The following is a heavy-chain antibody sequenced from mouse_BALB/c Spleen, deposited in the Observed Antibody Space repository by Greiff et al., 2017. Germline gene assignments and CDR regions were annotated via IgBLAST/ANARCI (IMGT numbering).Heavy chain of an antibody. Sequence: EVQLVESGGDLVKPGGSLKLSCAASGFTFSSYGMSWVRQTPDKRLEWVATISSGGSYTYYPDSVKGRFTISRDNAKNTLYLQMSSLKSEDTAMYYCARDYGYYYFDYWGQGTTLTVSS. D-gene: IGHD1-2*01. CDR2: ISSGGSYT. CDR1: GFTFSSYG. CDR3: ARDYGYYYFDY. V-gene: IGHV5-6*01. J-gene: IGHJ2*01.